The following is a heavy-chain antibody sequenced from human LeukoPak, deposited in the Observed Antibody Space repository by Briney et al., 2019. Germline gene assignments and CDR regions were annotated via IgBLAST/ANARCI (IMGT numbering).Heavy chain of an antibody. CDR1: GFTFSSYG. D-gene: IGHD1-26*01. J-gene: IGHJ3*02. CDR3: AKDRYSGSYYVAFDI. V-gene: IGHV3-30*02. CDR2: IRYDGSNK. Sequence: PGGSLRLSCAASGFTFSSYGMHWVRQAPGKGLEWVAFIRYDGSNKYYADSVKGRFTISRDNSKNTLYLQMNSLRAEDTAAYYCAKDRYSGSYYVAFDIWGQGTMVTVSS.